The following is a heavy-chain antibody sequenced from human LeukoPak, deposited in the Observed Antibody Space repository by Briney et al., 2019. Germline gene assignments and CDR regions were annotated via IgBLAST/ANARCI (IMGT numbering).Heavy chain of an antibody. Sequence: SETLSLTCTVSGGSISSNSYYWGWIRQPPGKGLDWIGSIYYSGSTYYNPSLKSRVTISVDTSKNQFSLKLSSVTAADTAMYYCARLPNSGSYLGHLDIWGQGTMVIVSS. J-gene: IGHJ3*02. V-gene: IGHV4-39*01. CDR3: ARLPNSGSYLGHLDI. D-gene: IGHD1-26*01. CDR1: GGSISSNSYY. CDR2: IYYSGST.